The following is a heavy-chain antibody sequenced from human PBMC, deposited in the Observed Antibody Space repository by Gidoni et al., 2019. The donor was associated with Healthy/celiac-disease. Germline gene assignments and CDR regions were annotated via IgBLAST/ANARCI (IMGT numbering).Heavy chain of an antibody. V-gene: IGHV1-2*02. Sequence: QVQLVQSGAEVKKPGASVKVSCKASGYTFTGYYMHWVRQAPGQGLEWLGWITPNSGGTNYAQKLQGRVTMTRDTSISTAYMELSRLRSDDTAVYYCAGPAAYYYYYGMDVWGQGTTVTVSS. CDR2: ITPNSGGT. CDR3: AGPAAYYYYYGMDV. CDR1: GYTFTGYY. J-gene: IGHJ6*02.